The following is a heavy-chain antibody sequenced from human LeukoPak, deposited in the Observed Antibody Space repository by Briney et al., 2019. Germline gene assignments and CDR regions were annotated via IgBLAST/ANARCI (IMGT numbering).Heavy chain of an antibody. V-gene: IGHV3-23*01. CDR2: ISGSGGST. CDR3: AKVIKRGYYDILTGLDAFDI. J-gene: IGHJ3*02. CDR1: GFTFSSYA. D-gene: IGHD3-9*01. Sequence: GGSLRLSCAASGFTFSSYAMSWVRQAPGKGLEWVSAISGSGGSTYYADSVKGRFTISRDNSKNTLYLQMNSLRAEDTAVYYCAKVIKRGYYDILTGLDAFDIWGQGTMVTVSS.